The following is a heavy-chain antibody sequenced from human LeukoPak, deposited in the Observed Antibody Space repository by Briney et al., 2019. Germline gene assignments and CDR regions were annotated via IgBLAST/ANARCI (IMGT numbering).Heavy chain of an antibody. Sequence: GGSLRLSCAASGFTFSSYAMHWVRQAPGKGLEWVSSISSSSSYIYYADSVKGRFSISRDNAQNSVYLQLNSLRAEDTAVYYCAGGSSRNSYYFDCWGQGTLVTVSS. J-gene: IGHJ4*02. D-gene: IGHD6-13*01. CDR1: GFTFSSYA. V-gene: IGHV3-21*01. CDR2: ISSSSSYI. CDR3: AGGSSRNSYYFDC.